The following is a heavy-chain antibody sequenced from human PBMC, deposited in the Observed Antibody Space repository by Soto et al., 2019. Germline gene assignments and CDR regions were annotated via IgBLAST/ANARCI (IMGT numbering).Heavy chain of an antibody. J-gene: IGHJ4*02. CDR2: IIPILGIA. Sequence: QVQLVQSGAEVKKPGSSVKVSCKASGGTFSSYTISWVRQAPGQGLEWMGRIIPILGIANYAQKFQGRVTITADKATGTAYMELSSLRSEDTAVYYCARVGYSYPDYWGQGTLVTVSS. CDR1: GGTFSSYT. V-gene: IGHV1-69*02. CDR3: ARVGYSYPDY. D-gene: IGHD5-18*01.